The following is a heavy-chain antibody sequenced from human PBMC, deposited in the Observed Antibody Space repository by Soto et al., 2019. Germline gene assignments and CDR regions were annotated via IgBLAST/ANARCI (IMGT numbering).Heavy chain of an antibody. J-gene: IGHJ5*02. V-gene: IGHV3-23*01. CDR1: GFTFFSSA. CDR3: EKLTTS. CDR2: TTTSGAGT. Sequence: TGWSLRLSCAASGFTFFSSAMSWVRKAPGKGLEWVSTTTTSGAGTYYADSVKGRFTISRDNSKNTLYLQMNSLRVEDTAVYYCEKLTTSWGQGTLVTVSS.